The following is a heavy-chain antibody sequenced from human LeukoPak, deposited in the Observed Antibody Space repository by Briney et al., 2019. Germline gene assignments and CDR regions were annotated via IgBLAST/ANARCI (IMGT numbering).Heavy chain of an antibody. CDR2: INHSGST. V-gene: IGHV4-34*01. D-gene: IGHD3-16*02. CDR3: ATDRYVWGSYRRFDP. J-gene: IGHJ5*02. CDR1: GGSFSGYY. Sequence: PSETLSLTCAVYGGSFSGYYWSWIRQPPGKGLEWIGEINHSGSTNYNPSLKSRVTISVDTSKNQFSLKLSSVTAADTAVYYCATDRYVWGSYRRFDPWGQGTLVTVSS.